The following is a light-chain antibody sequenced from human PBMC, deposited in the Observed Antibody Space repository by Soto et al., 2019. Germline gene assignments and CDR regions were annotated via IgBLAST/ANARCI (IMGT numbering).Light chain of an antibody. V-gene: IGKV1-5*01. Sequence: DIQMTQSPSTLSASVGDRVTITCRASQSVTNWLAWYRQKPGKAPNLLIYDASRLQSGIPSRFSGSGSGTEFTLTISSLQPDEFATYYCQQYTTYPYTFGQGTK. J-gene: IGKJ2*01. CDR1: QSVTNW. CDR3: QQYTTYPYT. CDR2: DAS.